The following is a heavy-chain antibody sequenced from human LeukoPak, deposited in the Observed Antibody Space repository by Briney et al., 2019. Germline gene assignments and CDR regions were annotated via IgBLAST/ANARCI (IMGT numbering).Heavy chain of an antibody. J-gene: IGHJ4*02. Sequence: ASGKVSCKASGYTFTSYGISWVRQAPGQGLEWMGWISAYNGNTNYAQKLQGRVTMTTDTSTSTAYMELRSLRSDDTAVYYCARVFTIFGVVSTPDYWGQGTLVTVSS. CDR2: ISAYNGNT. CDR1: GYTFTSYG. CDR3: ARVFTIFGVVSTPDY. V-gene: IGHV1-18*01. D-gene: IGHD3-3*01.